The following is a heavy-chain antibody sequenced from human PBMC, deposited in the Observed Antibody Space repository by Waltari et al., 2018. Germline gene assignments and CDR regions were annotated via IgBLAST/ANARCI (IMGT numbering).Heavy chain of an antibody. CDR1: GGSTSSSSYY. CDR2: IYYSGST. Sequence: QLQLQESGPGLVKPSETLSLTCTVSGGSTSSSSYYWGWIRQPPGKGLEWIGSIYYSGSTYYNPSLKSRVTISVDTSKNQFSLKLSSVTAADTAVYYCARHPRGYSSSWRILQNYYYYGMDVWGQGTTVTVSS. D-gene: IGHD6-13*01. V-gene: IGHV4-39*01. J-gene: IGHJ6*02. CDR3: ARHPRGYSSSWRILQNYYYYGMDV.